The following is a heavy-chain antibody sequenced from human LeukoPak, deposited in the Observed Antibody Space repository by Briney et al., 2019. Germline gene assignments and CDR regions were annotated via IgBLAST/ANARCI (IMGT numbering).Heavy chain of an antibody. J-gene: IGHJ6*03. Sequence: PGGSLRLSCAASGFTFSSYEMTWVRQAPGKGLEWVSYISSSGSTIYYADSVKGRFTISRDNAKNSLYLQMNSLRAEDTAVYYCARLGTSLGGGMMVLYYMDVWGKGTTVTISS. D-gene: IGHD3-22*01. CDR3: ARLGTSLGGGMMVLYYMDV. V-gene: IGHV3-48*03. CDR2: ISSSGSTI. CDR1: GFTFSSYE.